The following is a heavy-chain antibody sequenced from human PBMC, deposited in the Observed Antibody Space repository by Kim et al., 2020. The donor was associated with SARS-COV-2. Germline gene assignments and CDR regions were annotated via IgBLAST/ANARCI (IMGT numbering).Heavy chain of an antibody. Sequence: GSTYYADSVKGRFTISRDNSKNTLYLQMSSLRAEDTAVYYCVKGGSSFDYWGQGTLVTVSS. CDR2: GST. V-gene: IGHV3-64D*06. CDR3: VKGGSSFDY. D-gene: IGHD6-6*01. J-gene: IGHJ4*02.